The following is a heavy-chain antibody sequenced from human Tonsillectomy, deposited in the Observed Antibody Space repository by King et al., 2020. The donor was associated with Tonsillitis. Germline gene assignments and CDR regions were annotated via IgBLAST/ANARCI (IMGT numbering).Heavy chain of an antibody. CDR3: AREGVGCSGGSCFSGWFDP. J-gene: IGHJ5*02. V-gene: IGHV3-21*01. CDR1: GFTFSRYT. CDR2: ISSSASYM. Sequence: VQLVESGGGLGKPGGSLRLSCAASGFTFSRYTMNWVRQAPGEGLEWVSSISSSASYMYYADSVKGRFTISRDNAKNSLYLQMNSLRAEDTAVYYCAREGVGCSGGSCFSGWFDPWGQGSLVTVSS. D-gene: IGHD2-15*01.